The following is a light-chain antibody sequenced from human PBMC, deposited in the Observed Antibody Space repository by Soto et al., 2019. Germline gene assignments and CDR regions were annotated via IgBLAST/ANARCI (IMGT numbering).Light chain of an antibody. J-gene: IGLJ3*02. CDR2: NTN. CDR3: LLYDGGSWV. CDR1: TGAVTTGYY. V-gene: IGLV7-43*01. Sequence: QAVLTQEPSLTVSPGGTVTLTCASSTGAVTTGYYPSWFQHKPGHAPRALIYNTNDKHSWTPARLSGSLLGDKAALTLSGVQPEDEAEYYCLLYDGGSWVFGGGTKLTVL.